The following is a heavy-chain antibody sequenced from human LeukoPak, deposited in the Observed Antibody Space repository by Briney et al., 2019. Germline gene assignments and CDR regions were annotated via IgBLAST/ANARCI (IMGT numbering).Heavy chain of an antibody. CDR3: ARDPSSGYYLYFDY. V-gene: IGHV3-30-3*01. Sequence: GRSLRLSCAASGFTFSSYAMHWVRQAPGKGLEWVAVISYDGSNKYYADSVKGRFTISRDNSKNTLYLQMNSLRPDDTAVYYCARDPSSGYYLYFDYWGQGTLLTVSS. J-gene: IGHJ4*02. D-gene: IGHD3-22*01. CDR1: GFTFSSYA. CDR2: ISYDGSNK.